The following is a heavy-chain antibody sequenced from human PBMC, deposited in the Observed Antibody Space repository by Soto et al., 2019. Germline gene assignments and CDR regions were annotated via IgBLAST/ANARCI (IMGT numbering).Heavy chain of an antibody. Sequence: PGGSLRLSCAASGFTFSSYAMNWVRQAPGKGLEWVAAISCDGSNKYYADSVKGRFTISRDNSKHTLFLQMNSLRAEDTAIYYCAKDRDTRYFDWLSGGFDYWGQGALVTVSS. V-gene: IGHV3-30-3*01. J-gene: IGHJ4*02. CDR2: ISCDGSNK. CDR1: GFTFSSYA. CDR3: AKDRDTRYFDWLSGGFDY. D-gene: IGHD3-9*01.